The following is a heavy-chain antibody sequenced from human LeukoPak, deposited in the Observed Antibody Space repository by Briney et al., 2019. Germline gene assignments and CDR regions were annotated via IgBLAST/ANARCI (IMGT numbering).Heavy chain of an antibody. V-gene: IGHV1-2*02. Sequence: ASVKVSCKSSGYTFTSYYMYWVRQAPGQGLEWMGWINPNSGGTNYAQKFQGRVTMTRDTSISTAYMELSRLRSDDTAVYYCARDEYSSGWCDYWGQGTLVTVSS. CDR1: GYTFTSYY. CDR3: ARDEYSSGWCDY. J-gene: IGHJ4*02. CDR2: INPNSGGT. D-gene: IGHD6-19*01.